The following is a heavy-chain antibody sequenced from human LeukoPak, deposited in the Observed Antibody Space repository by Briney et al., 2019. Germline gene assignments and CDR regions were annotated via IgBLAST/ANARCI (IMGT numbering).Heavy chain of an antibody. CDR1: GFTFSSYA. Sequence: GGSLRLSCAASGFTFSSYAMSWVRQAPGKGLEWVLAISGSGGSTYYADSVKGRFTISRDNSKNTLYLQMNSLRAEDTAVYYCAKMVQGVPGGYWGQGTLVTVSS. V-gene: IGHV3-23*01. CDR2: ISGSGGST. D-gene: IGHD3-10*01. CDR3: AKMVQGVPGGY. J-gene: IGHJ4*02.